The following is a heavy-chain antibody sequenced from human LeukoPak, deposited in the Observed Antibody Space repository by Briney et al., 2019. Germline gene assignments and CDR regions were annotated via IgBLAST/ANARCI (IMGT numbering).Heavy chain of an antibody. Sequence: SETLSLTCTVSGGSISSYYWSWIRQPPGKGLEWIGYIYYSGSTNYNPSLKSRVTISVDTSKNQFALKLSSVTAADTAVYYCARSGSYHDAFDIWGQGTMVTVSS. CDR2: IYYSGST. CDR1: GGSISSYY. V-gene: IGHV4-59*08. D-gene: IGHD1-26*01. CDR3: ARSGSYHDAFDI. J-gene: IGHJ3*02.